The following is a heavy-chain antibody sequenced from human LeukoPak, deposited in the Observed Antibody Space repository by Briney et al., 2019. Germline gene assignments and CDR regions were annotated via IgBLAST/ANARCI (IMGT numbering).Heavy chain of an antibody. CDR2: IWYDGSNK. V-gene: IGHV3-33*06. Sequence: GGSLRLSCAASGFTLSSYGMHWVRQAPGKGLEWVAVIWYDGSNKYYADSVKGRFTISRDNSKNTLYLQMNSLRAEDTAVYYCAKAGRGYYYDSSGYSGPTDYWGQGTLVTVSS. CDR3: AKAGRGYYYDSSGYSGPTDY. J-gene: IGHJ4*02. D-gene: IGHD3-22*01. CDR1: GFTLSSYG.